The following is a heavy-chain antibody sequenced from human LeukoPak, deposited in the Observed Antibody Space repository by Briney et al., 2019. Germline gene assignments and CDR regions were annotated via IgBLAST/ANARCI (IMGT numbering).Heavy chain of an antibody. Sequence: PGGSLRLSCAASKFTFSSYWMSWVRQAPGKGLEWVANIKQDGSEKYYVDSVKGRFTISRDNAKNSLYLQMNSLRAEDTAVYYCARIAAAGYDYWGQGTLVTVSS. CDR2: IKQDGSEK. J-gene: IGHJ4*02. CDR1: KFTFSSYW. CDR3: ARIAAAGYDY. D-gene: IGHD6-13*01. V-gene: IGHV3-7*01.